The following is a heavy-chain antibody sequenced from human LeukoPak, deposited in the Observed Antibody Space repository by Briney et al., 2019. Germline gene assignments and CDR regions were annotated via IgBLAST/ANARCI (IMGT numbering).Heavy chain of an antibody. D-gene: IGHD6-13*01. Sequence: SVKVSCKASGGTFSSYAISWVRQAPGQGREWMGRIIPIFGTANYAQKFQGRVTITTDESTSTAYMELSSLRSEDTAVYYCARGAAAGSFDYWGQGTLVTVSS. J-gene: IGHJ4*02. CDR2: IIPIFGTA. CDR1: GGTFSSYA. V-gene: IGHV1-69*05. CDR3: ARGAAAGSFDY.